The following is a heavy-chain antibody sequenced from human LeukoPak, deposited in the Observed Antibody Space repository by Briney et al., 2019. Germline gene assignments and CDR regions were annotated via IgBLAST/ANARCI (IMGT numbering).Heavy chain of an antibody. Sequence: SETLSLTCTVSGGSISSGGYYWSWIRQPPGKGLEWIGYIYHSGSTYYNPSLKSRVTISVDRSKNQFSLKLSSVTAADTAVYYCARVITAPNNYYYGSGGDDAFDIWGQGTMVTVSS. J-gene: IGHJ3*02. D-gene: IGHD3-10*01. CDR3: ARVITAPNNYYYGSGGDDAFDI. V-gene: IGHV4-30-2*01. CDR2: IYHSGST. CDR1: GGSISSGGYY.